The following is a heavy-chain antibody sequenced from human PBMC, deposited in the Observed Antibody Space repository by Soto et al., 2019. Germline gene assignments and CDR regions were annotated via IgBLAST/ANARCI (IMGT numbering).Heavy chain of an antibody. CDR1: GDTVTKYG. Sequence: QVQLVQSGGEVKKPGASVKVSCKASGDTVTKYGISWVRQAPGQGLEWLGWISFYNGHTNYALKFQDRITFTTDTSTTTASTALRSLTSHDTAVYSCASATSIAVAGKETWGQGTLVTVSS. J-gene: IGHJ4*02. CDR2: ISFYNGHT. CDR3: ASATSIAVAGKET. V-gene: IGHV1-18*01. D-gene: IGHD6-19*01.